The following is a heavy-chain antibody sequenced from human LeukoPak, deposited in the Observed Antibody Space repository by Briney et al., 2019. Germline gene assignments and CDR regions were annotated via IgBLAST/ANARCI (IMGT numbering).Heavy chain of an antibody. CDR1: GGSISSGGYY. V-gene: IGHV4-31*03. D-gene: IGHD2-2*01. J-gene: IGHJ4*02. Sequence: SQTLSLTCTVSGGSISSGGYYWSWIRQHPGKGLEWIGYIYYSGSTYYNPSLKSRVTISVDTSKNQFSLRLSSVTAADTAVYYCARGKTYEIVPAVMGHHFDYWGQGTLVTVSS. CDR2: IYYSGST. CDR3: ARGKTYEIVPAVMGHHFDY.